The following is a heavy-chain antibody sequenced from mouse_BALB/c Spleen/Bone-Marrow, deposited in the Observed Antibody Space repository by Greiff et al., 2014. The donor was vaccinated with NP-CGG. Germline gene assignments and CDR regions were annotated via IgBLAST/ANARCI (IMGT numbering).Heavy chain of an antibody. Sequence: VQLQQPGPELVKPGATVKMSCKASGYTFTSYIMHWVKQKPGQGLEWIGYINPYNDDTKYNEKFKGKATLTSDKSSSTAYMELSSLTSEDSAVYYCARSYGSPFDYWGQGTTLTVSS. CDR1: GYTFTSYI. CDR2: INPYNDDT. D-gene: IGHD1-1*01. V-gene: IGHV1-14*01. CDR3: ARSYGSPFDY. J-gene: IGHJ2*01.